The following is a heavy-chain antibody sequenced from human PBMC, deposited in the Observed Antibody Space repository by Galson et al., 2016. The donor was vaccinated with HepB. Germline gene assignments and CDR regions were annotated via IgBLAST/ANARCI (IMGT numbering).Heavy chain of an antibody. CDR2: INQGGSAI. J-gene: IGHJ4*01. V-gene: IGHV3-7*01. CDR3: ARFLLGVTVHDLDC. Sequence: SLRLSCAASGFSFSTYGMSWVRQAPGKGLEWVANINQGGSAIDYLASVKGRFTISRDNAKNSLYLEMNSLRVEDTAVYYCARFLLGVTVHDLDCWGHGTLVTVSS. CDR1: GFSFSTYG. D-gene: IGHD1-1*01.